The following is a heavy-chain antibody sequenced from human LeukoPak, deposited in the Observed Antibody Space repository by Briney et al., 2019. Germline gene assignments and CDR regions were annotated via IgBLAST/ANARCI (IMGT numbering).Heavy chain of an antibody. V-gene: IGHV3-30*03. CDR2: ISYDGSNK. CDR1: GFTFSSYG. CDR3: ASLVVVVAAYVLDY. J-gene: IGHJ4*02. D-gene: IGHD2-15*01. Sequence: WGSLTLSCAASGFTFSSYGMLWVRPAPGKGLKGVAVISYDGSNKYYADSVKGRFTISRDNSKNTLYLQMNSLRAEGMAVYYCASLVVVVAAYVLDYWGEGTLVTVSS.